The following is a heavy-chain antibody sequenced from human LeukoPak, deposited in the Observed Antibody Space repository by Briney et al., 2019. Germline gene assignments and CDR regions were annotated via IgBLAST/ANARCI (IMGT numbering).Heavy chain of an antibody. J-gene: IGHJ4*02. CDR1: GFSVSDYY. CDR2: FYTNGGT. CDR3: TNLLPTLYYFDS. D-gene: IGHD2-15*01. Sequence: GGSLRLSCAASGFSVSDYYMSWVHQGPGKGLEWISVFYTNGGTYYADSVKGRFTISTDNSRNMLYLQMNSLRAEDTAMYYCTNLLPTLYYFDSWGQGTLVIVSS. V-gene: IGHV3-53*01.